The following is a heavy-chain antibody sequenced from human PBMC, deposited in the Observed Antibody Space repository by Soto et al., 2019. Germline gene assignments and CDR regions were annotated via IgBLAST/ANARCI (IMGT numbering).Heavy chain of an antibody. CDR2: VNSVGTST. Sequence: VQVLESGGGLVQPGGSLRLSCVVSVFPFGANAMSWVRQAPGKGLEWVSRVNSVGTSTHYADSVKGRFTISRDSAKNTLYLQMNNLRAEDTAVYFCASLPRDYEGYWGQGTLVIVSS. CDR1: VFPFGANA. D-gene: IGHD3-22*01. J-gene: IGHJ4*02. V-gene: IGHV3-74*02. CDR3: ASLPRDYEGY.